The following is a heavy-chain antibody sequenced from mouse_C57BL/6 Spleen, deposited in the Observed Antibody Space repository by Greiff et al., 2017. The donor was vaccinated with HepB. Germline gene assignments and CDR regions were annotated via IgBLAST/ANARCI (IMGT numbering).Heavy chain of an antibody. CDR1: GYAFSSYW. J-gene: IGHJ4*01. D-gene: IGHD1-1*01. Sequence: VKLMESGAELVKPGASVKISCKASGYAFSSYWMNWVKQRPGKGLEWIGQIYPGDGDTNYNGKFKGKATLTADKSSSTAYMQLSSLTSEDSAVYFCARSTITTGAMDYWGQGTSVTVSS. CDR2: IYPGDGDT. CDR3: ARSTITTGAMDY. V-gene: IGHV1-80*01.